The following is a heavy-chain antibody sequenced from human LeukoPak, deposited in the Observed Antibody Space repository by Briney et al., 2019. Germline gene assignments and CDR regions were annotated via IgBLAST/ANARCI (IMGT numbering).Heavy chain of an antibody. D-gene: IGHD3-16*01. CDR1: GFTFETFW. CDR3: ARGGGLDV. J-gene: IGHJ6*02. Sequence: GGSLRLSCVASGFTFETFWMSWIRQAPGKGLEWVANINQDETEKYFVDAVKGRFTISRDNAKNSLYLQMSNLRAEDTAVYFCARGGGLDVWGQGATVTVSS. V-gene: IGHV3-7*03. CDR2: INQDETEK.